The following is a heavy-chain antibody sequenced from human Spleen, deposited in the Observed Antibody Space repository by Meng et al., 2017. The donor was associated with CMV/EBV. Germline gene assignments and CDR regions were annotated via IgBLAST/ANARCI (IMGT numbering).Heavy chain of an antibody. CDR2: IKQDGSEK. CDR3: ARDTSGSYIYYCYGMDV. CDR1: GFIFSIYE. D-gene: IGHD1-26*01. J-gene: IGHJ6*02. Sequence: GGSLRLSCAASGFIFSIYEMSWVRQAPGKGLEWVANIKQDGSEKYYVDSVKGRFTISRDNAKNSLYLQMNSLRAEDTAVYYCARDTSGSYIYYCYGMDVWGQGTTVTVSS. V-gene: IGHV3-7*01.